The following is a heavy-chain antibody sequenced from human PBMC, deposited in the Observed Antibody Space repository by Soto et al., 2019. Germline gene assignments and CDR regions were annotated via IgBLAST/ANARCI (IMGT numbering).Heavy chain of an antibody. D-gene: IGHD1-1*01. CDR2: IDWDDVK. Sequence: ITLKESGPTRVKPTQTLTLTCTFSGFSLSTSGVGVGWIRQHPGKALERLALIDWDDVKRSSPSLKSRLTNTKDTTKIQVVLTITNKDPVDTATYYCAHRAAVHGNWNGGYCDLSGQGALVAVSS. CDR1: GFSLSTSGVG. J-gene: IGHJ4*02. CDR3: AHRAAVHGNWNGGYCDL. V-gene: IGHV2-5*02.